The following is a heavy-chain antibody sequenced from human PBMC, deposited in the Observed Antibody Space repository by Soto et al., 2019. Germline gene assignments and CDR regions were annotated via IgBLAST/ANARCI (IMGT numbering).Heavy chain of an antibody. CDR1: GFSISSAW. CDR3: TTGSVEGV. V-gene: IGHV3-15*07. Sequence: QLVASGGGLVRPGGSLRLSCSASGFSISSAWMNWVRQAPGKGLEWVGRIKTKIEGETTHYAAPVNGRFTVSRDDSKNILYLQMNSLKADDTALYYCTTGSVEGVWCQGTTVTVSS. J-gene: IGHJ6*02. CDR2: IKTKIEGETT. D-gene: IGHD2-15*01.